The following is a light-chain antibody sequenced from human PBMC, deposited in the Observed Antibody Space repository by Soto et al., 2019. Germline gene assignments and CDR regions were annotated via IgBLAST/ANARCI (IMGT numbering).Light chain of an antibody. V-gene: IGLV2-11*01. J-gene: IGLJ1*01. CDR2: EGS. CDR3: CSYAGSSTYV. CDR1: SSDVGAYNY. Sequence: QSVLTQPRSVSGSPGQSVTISCTGTSSDVGAYNYVSWYQQHPGKAPKLMIYEGSKRPSGVSNRFSGSKSGNTASLTISGLQGDDEADYYCCSYAGSSTYVFGTGTKLTVL.